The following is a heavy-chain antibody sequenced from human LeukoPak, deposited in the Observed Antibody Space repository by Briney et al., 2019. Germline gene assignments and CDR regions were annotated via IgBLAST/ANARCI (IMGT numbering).Heavy chain of an antibody. CDR1: GFTFRSYA. CDR2: ISKDADAT. V-gene: IGHV3-23*01. D-gene: IGHD2-15*01. CDR3: AKESPYCHGTDCRIYYFDS. J-gene: IGHJ4*02. Sequence: GGSLRLSCAASGFTFRSYAMSWVRQAPGKGLEWVSAISKDADATYYGGSVKGRFTISRDNSKDTLSLQMNSLRAEDTAVYYCAKESPYCHGTDCRIYYFDSWGQGILVTVSS.